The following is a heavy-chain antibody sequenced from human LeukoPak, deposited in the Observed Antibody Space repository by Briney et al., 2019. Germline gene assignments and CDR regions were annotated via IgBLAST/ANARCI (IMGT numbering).Heavy chain of an antibody. V-gene: IGHV4-59*01. CDR3: AREEGSGSYMAFDI. J-gene: IGHJ3*02. D-gene: IGHD3-10*01. CDR1: GGSISSYC. Sequence: SESLSLTCTVSGGSISSYCWSWIRQPPGNGPERIGYIFLIGTTNYNPSLKSRVTISLDTAKNQFSLKLTSVTAADTAVDYCAREEGSGSYMAFDIWGQGTMVTVSS. CDR2: IFLIGTT.